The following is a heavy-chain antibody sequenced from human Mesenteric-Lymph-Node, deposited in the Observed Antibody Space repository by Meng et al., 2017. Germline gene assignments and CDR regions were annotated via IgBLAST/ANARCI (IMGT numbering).Heavy chain of an antibody. J-gene: IGHJ4*02. V-gene: IGHV3-30*19. Sequence: GESLKISCAASGFTFSSYGMHWVRQAPGKGLEWVAVISYDGSYSYYADSVKGRFTISRDNSKNTLYLQMNSLRAEDTAVYYCACIVVVVAASSATDYWGQGTLVTSPQ. D-gene: IGHD2-15*01. CDR3: ACIVVVVAASSATDY. CDR2: ISYDGSYS. CDR1: GFTFSSYG.